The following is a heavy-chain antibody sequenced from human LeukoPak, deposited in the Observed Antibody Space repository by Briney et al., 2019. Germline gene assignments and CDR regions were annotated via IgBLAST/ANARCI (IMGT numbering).Heavy chain of an antibody. D-gene: IGHD3-10*01. J-gene: IGHJ4*02. CDR2: ISSSTSYI. CDR1: GFTFSSYS. V-gene: IGHV3-21*04. CDR3: ARVAAMVRGVIILYHFDY. Sequence: GGSLRLSCAASGFTFSSYSMNWIRQAPGKGLEWVSSISSSTSYIYYADSVKGRFTISKDNAKNSLYLQMNSLRAEDTAVYYCARVAAMVRGVIILYHFDYWGQGTLVTVSS.